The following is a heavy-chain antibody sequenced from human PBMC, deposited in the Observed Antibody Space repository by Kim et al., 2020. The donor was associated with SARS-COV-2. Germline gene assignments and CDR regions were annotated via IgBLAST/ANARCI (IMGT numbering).Heavy chain of an antibody. Sequence: GGSLRLSCAASGFTFSSYAMHWVRQAPGKGLEWVAVISYDGSNKYYADSVKGRFTISRDNSKDTLYLQMNSLRAEETAVYYCAREGDLVDTAGGYFDYWGQGTLVTVSS. V-gene: IGHV3-30-3*01. CDR1: GFTFSSYA. D-gene: IGHD5-18*01. J-gene: IGHJ4*02. CDR2: ISYDGSNK. CDR3: AREGDLVDTAGGYFDY.